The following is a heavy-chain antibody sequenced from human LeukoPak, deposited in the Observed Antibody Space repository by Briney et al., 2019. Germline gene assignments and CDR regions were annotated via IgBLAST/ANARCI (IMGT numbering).Heavy chain of an antibody. CDR3: ARGTVGYCSGGSCQGWFDP. CDR1: GGSIGRTGYY. J-gene: IGHJ5*02. Sequence: SETLSLTCTVSGGSIGRTGYYWGWIRQPPGKGLEWIGNIYYSGSTYYNPSLKSRVTISVDRSKNQFSLKLSSVTAADTAVYYCARGTVGYCSGGSCQGWFDPWGQGTLVTVSS. V-gene: IGHV4-39*07. CDR2: IYYSGST. D-gene: IGHD2-15*01.